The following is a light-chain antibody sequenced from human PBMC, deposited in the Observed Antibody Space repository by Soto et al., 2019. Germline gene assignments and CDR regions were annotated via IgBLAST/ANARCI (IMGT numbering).Light chain of an antibody. V-gene: IGLV2-14*01. CDR1: SSDVGGYNY. CDR3: SSYTSSSTLNV. J-gene: IGLJ1*01. CDR2: EVS. Sequence: QSALTPPAALSGSPGQSITISCTGTSSDVGGYNYVPWYPQHPGNAPKLLFYEVSNRPARSFNRFSGPKSGNKASLTISRLHAEDEADYCCSSYTSSSTLNVCGTGTKVTVL.